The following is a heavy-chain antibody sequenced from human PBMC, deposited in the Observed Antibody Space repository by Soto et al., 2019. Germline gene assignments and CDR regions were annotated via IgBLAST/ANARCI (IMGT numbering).Heavy chain of an antibody. V-gene: IGHV6-1*01. Sequence: PSQTLSLTCAISGDGISSNSAAWKWIRQSPSRGLEWLGRTFYRSKWYFHYAVSVESRITINPDTSKNQFSLQLTSVTPEDTAMYYCTREHGSGFSDYRGQGTLVTVS. CDR3: TREHGSGFSDY. J-gene: IGHJ4*01. D-gene: IGHD5-12*01. CDR1: GDGISSNSAA. CDR2: TFYRSKWYF.